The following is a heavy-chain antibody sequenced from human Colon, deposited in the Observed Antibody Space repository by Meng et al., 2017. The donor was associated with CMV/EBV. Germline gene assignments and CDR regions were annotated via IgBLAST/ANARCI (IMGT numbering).Heavy chain of an antibody. CDR3: ARDATSCSGGTCYFLGMDV. D-gene: IGHD2-15*01. J-gene: IGHJ6*02. CDR2: VYYNGRT. Sequence: GSLRLSCAVSGVSVTNNDYFWSWIRQPPGKGLEWIGYVYYNGRTHYNPSLKSRVTISLDTPKNQFSLKLTSATAADTAVYYCARDATSCSGGTCYFLGMDVWGQGTTVTVSS. CDR1: GVSVTNNDYF. V-gene: IGHV4-61*08.